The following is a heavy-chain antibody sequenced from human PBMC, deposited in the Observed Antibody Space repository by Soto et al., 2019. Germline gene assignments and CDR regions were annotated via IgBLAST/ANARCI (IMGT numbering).Heavy chain of an antibody. D-gene: IGHD3-10*01. V-gene: IGHV3-33*01. CDR3: ARDYGSGMDC. CDR2: IWYDGSNK. Sequence: QVQLVESGGGVVQPGRSLRLSCAASGLTFSSYGMHWVRQAPGKGLEWVALIWYDGSNKYYGDSVKGRFTISRDNSKNTLYLQTNSLRAEDTAVYYCARDYGSGMDCWGQGTLVIVSS. CDR1: GLTFSSYG. J-gene: IGHJ4*02.